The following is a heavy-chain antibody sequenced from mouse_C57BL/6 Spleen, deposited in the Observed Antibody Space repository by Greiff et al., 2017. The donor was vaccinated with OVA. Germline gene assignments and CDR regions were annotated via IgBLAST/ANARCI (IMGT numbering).Heavy chain of an antibody. D-gene: IGHD2-1*01. CDR1: GFTFSSYG. Sequence: EVKLVESGGDLVKPGGSLKLSCAASGFTFSSYGMSWVRQTPDKRLEWVATISSGGSYTYYPGSVKGRFTISRDNSKNTLYLQMSSLKSEDTAMYYCARQGNGNYDWYFDVWGTGTTVTVSS. CDR2: ISSGGSYT. CDR3: ARQGNGNYDWYFDV. J-gene: IGHJ1*03. V-gene: IGHV5-6*01.